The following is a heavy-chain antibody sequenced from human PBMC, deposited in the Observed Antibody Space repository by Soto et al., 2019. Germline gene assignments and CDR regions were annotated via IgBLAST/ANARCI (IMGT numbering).Heavy chain of an antibody. CDR2: ISSNSAYI. Sequence: GGSLRLSCAASGFTFRSFTINWVRQAPGKGLEWVSTISSNSAYIYYTDALRGRFTISRDNAKNSLHLQMNSLRAEDTAVYYCTRDASRDSSARGWFDPWGPGTLVTVSS. D-gene: IGHD6-13*01. J-gene: IGHJ5*02. CDR1: GFTFRSFT. V-gene: IGHV3-21*01. CDR3: TRDASRDSSARGWFDP.